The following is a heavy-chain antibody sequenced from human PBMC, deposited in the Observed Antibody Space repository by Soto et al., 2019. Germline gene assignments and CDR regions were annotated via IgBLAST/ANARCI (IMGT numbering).Heavy chain of an antibody. CDR3: ASASMVRGVPYYYYGMDV. D-gene: IGHD3-10*01. V-gene: IGHV3-7*01. Sequence: GSLRLSCAASGFTFSSYWMSWVRQAPGKGLEWVANIKQDGSEKYYVDSVKGRFTISRDNAKNSLYLQMNSLRAEDTAVYYCASASMVRGVPYYYYGMDVWGQGTTVTVSS. CDR2: IKQDGSEK. J-gene: IGHJ6*02. CDR1: GFTFSSYW.